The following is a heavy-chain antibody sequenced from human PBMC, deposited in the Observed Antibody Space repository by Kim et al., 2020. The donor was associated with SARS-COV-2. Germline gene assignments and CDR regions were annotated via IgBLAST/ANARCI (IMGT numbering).Heavy chain of an antibody. V-gene: IGHV1-69*04. CDR3: ARVNDYGGTPGGR. CDR1: GGTFSSYA. CDR2: IIPILGIA. Sequence: SVKVSCKASGGTFSSYAISWVRQAPGQGLEWMGRIIPILGIANYAQKFQGRVTITADKSTSTAYMELSSLGSEDTAVYYCARVNDYGGTPGGRWGQGTLVTVSS. D-gene: IGHD4-17*01. J-gene: IGHJ4*02.